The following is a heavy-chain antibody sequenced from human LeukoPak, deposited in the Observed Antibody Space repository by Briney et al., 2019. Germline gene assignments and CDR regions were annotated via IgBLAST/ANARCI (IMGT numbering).Heavy chain of an antibody. CDR1: GVSISSHY. Sequence: SETLSLTCTVSGVSISSHYWSWIRQPPGKGLEWIGYIYNSGITNYNPSLRSRVTISVDTSKNQFSLKLSSVTAADTAVYYCARVGDAELDPWGQGTLVTVSS. J-gene: IGHJ5*02. CDR2: IYNSGIT. CDR3: ARVGDAELDP. V-gene: IGHV4-59*11. D-gene: IGHD1-14*01.